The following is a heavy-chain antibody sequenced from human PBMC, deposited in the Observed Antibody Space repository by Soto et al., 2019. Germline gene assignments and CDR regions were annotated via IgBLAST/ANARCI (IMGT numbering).Heavy chain of an antibody. CDR3: VRYCSTTLCNGVATRTFDY. V-gene: IGHV3-48*03. J-gene: IGHJ4*02. D-gene: IGHD2-2*01. Sequence: GGSLRLSCAASRFTFSTYEMNWVRQAPGKGLEWVSYISSSGNTVYYADSVKGRFTISRDNTRNSLYLQMNSLRDEDTALYYCVRYCSTTLCNGVATRTFDYWGQGTLVTVSS. CDR1: RFTFSTYE. CDR2: ISSSGNTV.